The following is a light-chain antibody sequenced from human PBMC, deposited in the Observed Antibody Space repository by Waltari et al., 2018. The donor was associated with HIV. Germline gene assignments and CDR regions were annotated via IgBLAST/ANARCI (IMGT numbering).Light chain of an antibody. Sequence: QSALTQPPSASGSPGQSVTISCTGISSDAGDDNYVSWYQQSPGKAPKLIIYEVSKRPSGVPDRFSASKSGNTASLSVSGLQADDEAHYYCSSYAGSSTWVFGGGIKVTVL. CDR3: SSYAGSSTWV. CDR1: SSDAGDDNY. CDR2: EVS. V-gene: IGLV2-8*01. J-gene: IGLJ3*02.